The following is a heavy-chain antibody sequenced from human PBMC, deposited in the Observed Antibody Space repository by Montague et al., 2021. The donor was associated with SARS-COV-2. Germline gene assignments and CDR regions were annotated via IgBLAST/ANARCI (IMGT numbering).Heavy chain of an antibody. CDR2: IDWDDDK. CDR3: ARERIQLWFGDYYYGMDV. CDR1: GFSLSTSGMC. D-gene: IGHD5-18*01. V-gene: IGHV2-70*11. J-gene: IGHJ6*02. Sequence: PALVKPTQTLTLTCTFSGFSLSTSGMCVGWIRQPPGKALEWLARIDWDDDKYYITSLKTRLTISKDTSKNQVVLTMTNMDPVDTATYYRARERIQLWFGDYYYGMDVWGQGTTVTVSS.